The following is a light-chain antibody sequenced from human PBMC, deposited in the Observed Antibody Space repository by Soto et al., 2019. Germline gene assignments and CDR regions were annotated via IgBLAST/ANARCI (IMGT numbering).Light chain of an antibody. Sequence: SSELTQPASVSVSPGQTARITCSGDALTKQYAHWYQQKPGQAPVVVIYKDSERPSGIPERLSGSSSGTTVTLTISGVQAEDEADYYCQSADSSGTVVFGGGTKLTVL. CDR2: KDS. CDR3: QSADSSGTVV. J-gene: IGLJ2*01. V-gene: IGLV3-25*03. CDR1: ALTKQY.